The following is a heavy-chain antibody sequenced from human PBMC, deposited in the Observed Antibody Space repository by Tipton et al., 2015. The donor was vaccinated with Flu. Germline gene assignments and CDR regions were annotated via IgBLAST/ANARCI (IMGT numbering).Heavy chain of an antibody. J-gene: IGHJ4*02. V-gene: IGHV4-38-2*01. CDR3: ARRGDYLIDK. CDR1: GDSIGGGYC. Sequence: TLSLTCSVSGDSIGGGYCWGWIRQPPGKGLEWIGNICQSGSTYYNPSLKSRVTISVARSKSQFSLRVTSVTAADTAVYYCARRGDYLIDKWGQGTLVTVSS. CDR2: ICQSGST. D-gene: IGHD4-17*01.